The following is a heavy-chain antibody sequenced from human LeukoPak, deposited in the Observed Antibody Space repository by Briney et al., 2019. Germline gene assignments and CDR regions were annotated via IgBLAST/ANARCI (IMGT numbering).Heavy chain of an antibody. J-gene: IGHJ4*02. D-gene: IGHD5-18*01. V-gene: IGHV3-21*01. CDR1: GFTFSSHG. CDR2: ISTSSSYI. CDR3: ARAITNYGYIFDY. Sequence: PGGSLRLSCVGSGFTFSSHGMNWVRQAPGKGLEWVSSISTSSSYIYYADSLKGRFTISRDNAKNSLYLQMNSLRAEDTAVYYCARAITNYGYIFDYWGQGTLVTVSS.